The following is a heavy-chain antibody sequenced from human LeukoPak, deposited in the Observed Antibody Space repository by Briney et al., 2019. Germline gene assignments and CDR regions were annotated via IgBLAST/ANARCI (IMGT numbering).Heavy chain of an antibody. D-gene: IGHD1-26*01. J-gene: IGHJ3*02. Sequence: GESLKISCKGSGYSFTTYWIAWVRQMPGKGPEWMGIIYPGDSDIRYSPSFQGQVTISVDKSISTAYLQWSSLKASDTAMYYCARRRGRYSGDAFDIWGQGTMVTVSS. CDR1: GYSFTTYW. CDR3: ARRRGRYSGDAFDI. V-gene: IGHV5-51*01. CDR2: IYPGDSDI.